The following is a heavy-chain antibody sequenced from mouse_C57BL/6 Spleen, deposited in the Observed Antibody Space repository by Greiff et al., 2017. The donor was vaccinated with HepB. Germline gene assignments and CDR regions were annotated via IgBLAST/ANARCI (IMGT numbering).Heavy chain of an antibody. CDR2: INPNYGTT. V-gene: IGHV1-39*01. J-gene: IGHJ2*01. D-gene: IGHD1-1*01. CDR1: GYSFTDYN. Sequence: VQLQQSGPELVKPGASVKISCKASGYSFTDYNMNWVKQSNGKSLEWIGVINPNYGTTSYNQKFKGKATLTVDQSSSTAYMQLNSLTSEDAAVYYCASTKFITTVVAPVGYWGQGTTLTVSS. CDR3: ASTKFITTVVAPVGY.